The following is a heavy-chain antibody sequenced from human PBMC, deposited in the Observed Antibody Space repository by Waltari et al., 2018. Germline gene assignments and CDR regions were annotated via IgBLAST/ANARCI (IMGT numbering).Heavy chain of an antibody. CDR2: IYYSGST. CDR1: GGSISSHY. D-gene: IGHD6-19*01. J-gene: IGHJ4*02. CDR3: ARGSLYSSGWYGY. Sequence: QVQLQESGPGLVKPSATLSLTCTVSGGSISSHYWRWIRQPPGKGLEWIGYIYYSGSTNYNPSLKSRVTISVDTSKNQFSLKLSSVTAADTAVYYCARGSLYSSGWYGYWGQGTLVTVSS. V-gene: IGHV4-59*11.